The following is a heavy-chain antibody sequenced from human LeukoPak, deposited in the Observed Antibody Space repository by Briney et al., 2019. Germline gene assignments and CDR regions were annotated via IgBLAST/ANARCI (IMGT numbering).Heavy chain of an antibody. J-gene: IGHJ4*02. CDR2: IIPIFGTA. CDR3: ARDLAYSSSSGLGDY. V-gene: IGHV1-69*13. CDR1: GGTFSSYA. Sequence: ASVKFSCKASGGTFSSYAISWVRQAPGQGLEWMGGIIPIFGTANYAQKFQGRVTITADESTSTAYMELSSLRSEDTAVYYCARDLAYSSSSGLGDYWGQGTLVTVSS. D-gene: IGHD6-6*01.